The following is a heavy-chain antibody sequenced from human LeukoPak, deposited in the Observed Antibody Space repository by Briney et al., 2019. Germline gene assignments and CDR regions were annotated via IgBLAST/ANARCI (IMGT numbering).Heavy chain of an antibody. J-gene: IGHJ4*02. CDR2: IYTSGST. Sequence: SETLSLTCTVSGGSISSYYWSWIRQPAGKELEWIGRIYTSGSTNYNPSLKSRVTMSVDTSKNQFSLKLSSVTAAGTAVYYCAREYCTNGVCYTYFDYWGQGTLVTVSS. CDR1: GGSISSYY. V-gene: IGHV4-4*07. CDR3: AREYCTNGVCYTYFDY. D-gene: IGHD2-8*01.